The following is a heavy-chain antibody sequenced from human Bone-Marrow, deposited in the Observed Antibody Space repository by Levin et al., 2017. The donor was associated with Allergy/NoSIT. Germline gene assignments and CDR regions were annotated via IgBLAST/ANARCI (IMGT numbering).Heavy chain of an antibody. D-gene: IGHD3-16*01. CDR3: ARDQKAQQAGTGGHHSYYYGMDL. J-gene: IGHJ6*02. V-gene: IGHV3-33*01. CDR1: GFTFTQFG. Sequence: GESLKISCTASGFTFTQFGFHWVRQTPGRGPEWLALVWYDGRSKFYAEFEDGRLTISRDNSRNTVYLEITGLRDEDTAVYYCARDQKAQQAGTGGHHSYYYGMDLWGQGTPVTVSS. CDR2: VWYDGRSK.